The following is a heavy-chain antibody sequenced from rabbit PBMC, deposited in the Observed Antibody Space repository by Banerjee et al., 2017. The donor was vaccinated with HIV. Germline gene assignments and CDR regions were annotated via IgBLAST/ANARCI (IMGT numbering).Heavy chain of an antibody. CDR3: ARKVDGAGYGYEL. J-gene: IGHJ4*01. CDR2: INTSSGNT. D-gene: IGHD6-1*01. CDR1: GFSFSNKYV. Sequence: TASGFSFSNKYVMCWVRQAPGKGLEWIACINTSSGNTVYASWAKGRFTISKTSSTTVTLQMTSLTAADTATYFCARKVDGAGYGYELWGPGTLVTVS. V-gene: IGHV1S40*01.